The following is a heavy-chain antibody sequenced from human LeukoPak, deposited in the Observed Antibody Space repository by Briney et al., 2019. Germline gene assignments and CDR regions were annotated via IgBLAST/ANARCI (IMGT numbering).Heavy chain of an antibody. Sequence: PGRSLRLSCAASGFTFSSYAMHWVRPAPGKGLEWVAVISYDGSNKYYADSVKGRFTISRDNSKNTLYLQMNSLRAEDTAVYYCARGGAAAAHLGIEYFQHWGRGTLVTVSS. V-gene: IGHV3-30*04. CDR3: ARGGAAAAHLGIEYFQH. CDR2: ISYDGSNK. D-gene: IGHD6-13*01. CDR1: GFTFSSYA. J-gene: IGHJ1*01.